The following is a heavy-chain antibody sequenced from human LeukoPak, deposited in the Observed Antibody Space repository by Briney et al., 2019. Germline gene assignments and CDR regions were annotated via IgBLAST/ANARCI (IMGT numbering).Heavy chain of an antibody. J-gene: IGHJ2*01. Sequence: SETLSLTCTVSGGSISSYYWSWIRQPPGKGLEWIGYIYYNGSTNYNPSLKSRVTISVDTSKNQFSLKLSSVTAADTAVYYCAREDWYFDLWGRGTLVTVSS. CDR1: GGSISSYY. CDR2: IYYNGST. CDR3: AREDWYFDL. V-gene: IGHV4-59*12.